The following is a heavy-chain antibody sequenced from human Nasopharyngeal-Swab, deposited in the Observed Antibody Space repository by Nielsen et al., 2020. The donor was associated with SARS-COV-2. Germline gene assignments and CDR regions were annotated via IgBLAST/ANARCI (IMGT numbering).Heavy chain of an antibody. Sequence: GGSLRLSCAASGFTFSSYAMSWVRQAPGKGLEWVSAISGDGGSTYYADSVKGRFTISRDNSKNSLYLQMNSLRTEDTALYYCAKDIADYYPLPGYFDYWGQGTLVTVSS. D-gene: IGHD3-10*01. V-gene: IGHV3-43*02. CDR1: GFTFSSYA. CDR2: ISGDGGST. J-gene: IGHJ4*02. CDR3: AKDIADYYPLPGYFDY.